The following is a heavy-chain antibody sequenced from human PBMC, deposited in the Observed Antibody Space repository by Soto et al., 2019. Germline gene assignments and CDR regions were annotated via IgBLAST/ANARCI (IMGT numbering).Heavy chain of an antibody. J-gene: IGHJ6*02. CDR3: ARVCREGLQYPGYYYYGMDV. D-gene: IGHD5-12*01. Sequence: TSETLSLTCTVSGGSISSYYWSWIRQPAGKGLEWIGRIYTSGSTNYNPSLKSRVTMSVDTSKNQFSLKLSSVTAADTAVYYCARVCREGLQYPGYYYYGMDVWGQGTTVTVSS. CDR1: GGSISSYY. CDR2: IYTSGST. V-gene: IGHV4-4*07.